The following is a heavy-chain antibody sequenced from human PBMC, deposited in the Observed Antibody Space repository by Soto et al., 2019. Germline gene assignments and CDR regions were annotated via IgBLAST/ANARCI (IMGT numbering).Heavy chain of an antibody. J-gene: IGHJ4*02. CDR2: ISFDGRVK. CDR1: GFTFTTYG. V-gene: IGHV3-30*18. Sequence: QVQLVESGGGVVLPGRSLRLSCAASGFTFTTYGMHWVRQAPGKGLEWVAVISFDGRVKFYSDSVKGRFTISRDNSNNMLHLQMNSLRADDTALDYCAKDRNRNERLPDHWGQGALVTVSS. D-gene: IGHD1-1*01. CDR3: AKDRNRNERLPDH.